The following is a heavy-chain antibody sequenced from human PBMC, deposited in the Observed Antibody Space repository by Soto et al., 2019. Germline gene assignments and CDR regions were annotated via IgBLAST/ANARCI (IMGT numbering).Heavy chain of an antibody. CDR2: IYYSGST. J-gene: IGHJ4*02. CDR3: AGFVVPASRDSDFDY. CDR1: GASISSRDYY. Sequence: SETLSLTCSVSGASISSRDYYWGWVRQPPGKGLDWIGNIYYSGSTFYNPSLRSRVTLSVDTSKNQFSLRLNSVTVADTAVYFCAGFVVPASRDSDFDYWGQGTLVTVSS. D-gene: IGHD2-15*01. V-gene: IGHV4-39*01.